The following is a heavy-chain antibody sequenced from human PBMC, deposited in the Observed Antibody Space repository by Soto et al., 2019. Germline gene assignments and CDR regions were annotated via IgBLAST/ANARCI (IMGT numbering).Heavy chain of an antibody. J-gene: IGHJ6*02. CDR2: IIPIFGTA. CDR1: VGTFSSYS. CDR3: ARDRDCSSTSCYTYYYGMDV. D-gene: IGHD2-2*02. V-gene: IGHV1-69*13. Sequence: GASVTGSGEDCVGTFSSYSSIWVRQAPRQGLEWMGGIIPIFGTANYAQKFQGRVTITADESTSTAYMELSSLRSEDTAVYYCARDRDCSSTSCYTYYYGMDVWGQGTTVTVSS.